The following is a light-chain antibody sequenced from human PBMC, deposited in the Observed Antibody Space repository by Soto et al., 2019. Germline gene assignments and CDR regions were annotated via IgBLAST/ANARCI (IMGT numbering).Light chain of an antibody. J-gene: IGKJ4*01. V-gene: IGKV3-20*01. CDR3: QQYCSSLALT. CDR2: GAS. Sequence: EIVLTQSPGTLSLSPGERATLSCRASQSVSSSYLAWYQQKPGQAPRLLICGASSRATGMPDRFSGSGSGTDFTLTSSRLEPEDFAVYYCQQYCSSLALTFGGGTKVEIK. CDR1: QSVSSSY.